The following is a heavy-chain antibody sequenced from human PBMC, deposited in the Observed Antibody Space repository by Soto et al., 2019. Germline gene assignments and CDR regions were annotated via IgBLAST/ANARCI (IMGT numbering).Heavy chain of an antibody. V-gene: IGHV4-31*03. CDR3: ARDMNGVLGMGH. CDR1: GGSISSGGYY. J-gene: IGHJ4*02. CDR2: IYYSGST. D-gene: IGHD2-8*01. Sequence: QVQLQESGPGLVKPSQTLSLTCTVSGGSISSGGYYWSWIRQHPGKGLEWIGYIYYSGSTYYNPSLRSRVTIAVNXSKNQFSRKLSSVTAADTAVYYCARDMNGVLGMGHWGQGTLVTVSS.